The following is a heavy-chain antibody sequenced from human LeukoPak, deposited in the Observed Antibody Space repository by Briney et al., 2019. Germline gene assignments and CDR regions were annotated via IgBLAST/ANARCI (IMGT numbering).Heavy chain of an antibody. D-gene: IGHD2-2*01. CDR1: GYTFTSYD. Sequence: ASVKVSCKASGYTFTSYDINWVRQATGQGREWMGWMNPNSGNTGYAQKFQGRVTMTRNTSISTAYMELSSLRSEDTAVYYCARDWVVPAAIIRFDPWGQGTLVTVSS. J-gene: IGHJ5*02. V-gene: IGHV1-8*01. CDR2: MNPNSGNT. CDR3: ARDWVVPAAIIRFDP.